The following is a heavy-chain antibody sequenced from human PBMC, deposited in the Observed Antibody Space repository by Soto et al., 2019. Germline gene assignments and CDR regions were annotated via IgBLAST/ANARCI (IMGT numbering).Heavy chain of an antibody. CDR2: IKGDGSST. CDR3: VREIITVPGWLRWFDP. Sequence: PGGSLRLSCVASGFTFSSYWMHWVREVPGKGLMWVSRIKGDGSSTSYADSVEGRFTILRDNAKSTLYLPMNSLRAEDTAVYYCVREIITVPGWLRWFDPWGQGTLVTVSS. D-gene: IGHD6-19*01. V-gene: IGHV3-74*01. CDR1: GFTFSSYW. J-gene: IGHJ5*02.